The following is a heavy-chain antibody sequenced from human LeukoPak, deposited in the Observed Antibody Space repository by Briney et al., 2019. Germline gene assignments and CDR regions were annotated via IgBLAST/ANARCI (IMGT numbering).Heavy chain of an antibody. CDR1: GFTFSSYS. V-gene: IGHV3-21*01. J-gene: IGHJ4*02. CDR3: ASRASSFDY. Sequence: PGGSLRLSCAASGFTFSSYSMNWVRQAPGKGLEWVSSISSSSSYIYYADSLKGRFTISRDNAKNSLYLQMNSLRAEDTAVYYCASRASSFDYWGQGTLVTVSS. D-gene: IGHD2-2*01. CDR2: ISSSSSYI.